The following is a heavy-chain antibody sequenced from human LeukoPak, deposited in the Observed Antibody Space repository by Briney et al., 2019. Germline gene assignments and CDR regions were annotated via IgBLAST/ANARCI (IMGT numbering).Heavy chain of an antibody. CDR3: ARARYDSSGYRFDY. V-gene: IGHV4-4*07. CDR1: GGSISSYY. CDR2: IYTSGST. Sequence: SETLSLTCTVSGGSISSYYWSWIRQPAGKGLEWIGRIYTSGSTNYNPSLMSRVTMSVDMSTNQFSLKLSSVTAADTAVYYCARARYDSSGYRFDYWGQGTLVTVSS. J-gene: IGHJ4*02. D-gene: IGHD3-22*01.